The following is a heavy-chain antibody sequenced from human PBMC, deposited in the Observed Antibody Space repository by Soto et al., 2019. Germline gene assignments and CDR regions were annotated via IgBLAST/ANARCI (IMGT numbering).Heavy chain of an antibody. CDR1: GVSVTRETSY. J-gene: IGHJ4*02. CDR3: ARVSMVRAPFDY. CDR2: ISYSGST. V-gene: IGHV4-61*01. D-gene: IGHD3-10*01. Sequence: PSETLSLTCTVSGVSVTRETSYWSWIRQPPGKGLEWIGYISYSGSTKYNTSLQSRVYISVDTSKNQFSLKLSSVTAADTAVYYCARVSMVRAPFDYWGQGTLVTVSS.